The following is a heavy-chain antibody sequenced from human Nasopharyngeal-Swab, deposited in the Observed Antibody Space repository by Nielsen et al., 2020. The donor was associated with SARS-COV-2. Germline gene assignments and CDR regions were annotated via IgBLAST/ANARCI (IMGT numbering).Heavy chain of an antibody. CDR2: ISYDGSNK. Sequence: GGSLRLSCAASGFTFSSYAMHWVRQAPGKGLEWVAVISYDGSNKYYADSVKGRFTISRDNSKNTLYLQMNSLRAEDTAVYYCARPMVRGVIVNYFDYWGQGTLVTVSS. V-gene: IGHV3-30-3*01. J-gene: IGHJ4*02. D-gene: IGHD3-10*01. CDR1: GFTFSSYA. CDR3: ARPMVRGVIVNYFDY.